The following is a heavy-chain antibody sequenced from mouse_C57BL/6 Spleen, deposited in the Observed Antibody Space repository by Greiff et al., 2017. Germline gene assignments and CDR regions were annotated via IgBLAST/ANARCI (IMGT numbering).Heavy chain of an antibody. V-gene: IGHV5-12*01. CDR3: ARGGPLYAMDY. Sequence: EVKVVESGGGLVQPGGSLKLSCAASGFTFSDYYMYWVRQTPEKRLEWVAYISNGGGSTYYPDTVKGRFTISRDNAKNTLYLQMSRLKSEDTAMYYCARGGPLYAMDYWGQGTSVTVSS. J-gene: IGHJ4*01. CDR1: GFTFSDYY. CDR2: ISNGGGST. D-gene: IGHD6-1*01.